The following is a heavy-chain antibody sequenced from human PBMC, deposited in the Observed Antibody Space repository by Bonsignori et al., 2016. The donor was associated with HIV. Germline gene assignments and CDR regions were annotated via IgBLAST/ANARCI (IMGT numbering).Heavy chain of an antibody. CDR3: ARILWSGYSGRAWDV. D-gene: IGHD3-3*01. CDR2: INWNAGST. J-gene: IGHJ6*04. V-gene: IGHV3-20*04. CDR1: GFTFDDYA. Sequence: GESLKISCAVSGFTFDDYAMSWVRQGPGGLQWISSINWNAGSTNYADSVKGRFTISRDNAKNSLYLQMNSLRVEDTALYFCARILWSGYSGRAWDVWGRGTMVTVSS.